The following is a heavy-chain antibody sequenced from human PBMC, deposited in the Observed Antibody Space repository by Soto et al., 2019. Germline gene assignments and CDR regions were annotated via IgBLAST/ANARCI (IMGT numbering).Heavy chain of an antibody. CDR3: TGGPRPISTGTGAY. D-gene: IGHD3-10*01. Sequence: LRLSCAASGFIFKMYWMHWVRQSPGKGLVWISRIYNDGTYSDYADSVRGRFTISRDNVNDTLYLQMNNLRAEDSGLYYCTGGPRPISTGTGAYWGQGTQVTVSS. CDR1: GFIFKMYW. J-gene: IGHJ4*02. CDR2: IYNDGTYS. V-gene: IGHV3-74*01.